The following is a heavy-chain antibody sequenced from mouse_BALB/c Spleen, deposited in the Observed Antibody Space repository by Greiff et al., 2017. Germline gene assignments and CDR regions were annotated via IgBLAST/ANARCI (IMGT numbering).Heavy chain of an antibody. Sequence: QVQLQQSGAELVRPGTSVKVSCKASGYAFTNYLIEWVKQRPGQGLEWIGVINPGSGGTNYNEKFKGKATLTADKSSSTAYMQLSSLTSDDSAVYFCARGDEAWFAYWGQGTLVTVSA. CDR2: INPGSGGT. CDR3: ARGDEAWFAY. V-gene: IGHV1-54*01. D-gene: IGHD3-3*01. CDR1: GYAFTNYL. J-gene: IGHJ3*01.